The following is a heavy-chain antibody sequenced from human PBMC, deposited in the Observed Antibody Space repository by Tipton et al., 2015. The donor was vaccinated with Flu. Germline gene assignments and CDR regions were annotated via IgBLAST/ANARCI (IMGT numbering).Heavy chain of an antibody. V-gene: IGHV4-38-2*02. CDR1: GYSISSGYY. CDR2: IYHSGST. J-gene: IGHJ3*02. Sequence: LRLSCTVSGYSISSGYYWGWIRQPPGKGLEWIGSIYHSGSTYYNPSLKSRVTMSVDTPKNQFSLKLSSVTAADTAVYYCARDFTDGAFDIWGQGTMVTVSS. CDR3: ARDFTDGAFDI.